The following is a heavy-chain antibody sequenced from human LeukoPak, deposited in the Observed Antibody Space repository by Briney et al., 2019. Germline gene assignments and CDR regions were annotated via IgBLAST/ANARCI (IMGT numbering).Heavy chain of an antibody. CDR1: GYTFTGYY. CDR3: ARVGARYYDSSGYYSHFDY. V-gene: IGHV1-2*02. Sequence: ASVKVSCKASGYTFTGYYMHWVRQAPGQGLEWMGWINPNSGGTNYAQKFQGRVTMTRDTSISTAYMELSSLRSEDTAVYYCARVGARYYDSSGYYSHFDYWGQGTLVTVSS. J-gene: IGHJ4*02. CDR2: INPNSGGT. D-gene: IGHD3-22*01.